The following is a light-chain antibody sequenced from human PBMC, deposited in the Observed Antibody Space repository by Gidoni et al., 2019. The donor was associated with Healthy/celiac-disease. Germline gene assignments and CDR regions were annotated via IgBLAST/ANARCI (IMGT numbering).Light chain of an antibody. V-gene: IGKV3-11*01. CDR1: QSVSSY. CDR3: QQRSNWPLT. Sequence: DIVLTQSPSTLSLSPGERATLSCRASQSVSSYLAWYQQKPGQAPRLLIYDASNRATGISARFSGSGSVTDFTLTSSILEPEDFAVYYCQQRSNWPLTFGGGTKVEIK. CDR2: DAS. J-gene: IGKJ4*01.